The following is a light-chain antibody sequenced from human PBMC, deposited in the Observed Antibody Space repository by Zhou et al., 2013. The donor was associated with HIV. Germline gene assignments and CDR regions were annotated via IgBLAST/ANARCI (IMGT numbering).Light chain of an antibody. CDR3: QQYDTYPKYS. CDR2: GAS. V-gene: IGKV3-15*01. Sequence: EIVMTQSPATLSVSPGGRATLSCRASQSVSSNLAWYQQRPGQPPRLVIYGASTRATGIPARFSGSGSGTEFTLTISSLQPDDFATYYCQQYDTYPKYSFGQGTHLEI. J-gene: IGKJ2*03. CDR1: QSVSSN.